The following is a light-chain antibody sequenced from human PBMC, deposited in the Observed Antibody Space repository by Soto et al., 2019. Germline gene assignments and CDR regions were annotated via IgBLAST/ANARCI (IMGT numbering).Light chain of an antibody. CDR1: RTINRK. Sequence: EIVMTQSPATLSVSPGERATLSCRASRTINRKLAWYQQKPGQAPRLLISGASTRATGIPARFSGSGSGTEFTLTICSRQSEDFAVYYCQQYYDYPPLIFGGGTKAEIK. V-gene: IGKV3-15*01. CDR2: GAS. CDR3: QQYYDYPPLI. J-gene: IGKJ4*01.